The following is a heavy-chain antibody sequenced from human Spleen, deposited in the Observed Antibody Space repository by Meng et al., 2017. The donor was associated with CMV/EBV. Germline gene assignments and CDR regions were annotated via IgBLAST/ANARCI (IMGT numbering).Heavy chain of an antibody. J-gene: IGHJ4*02. CDR3: AKDRASFALMVYATDYLDY. Sequence: GESLKISCAASGFTFSSYGIHWVRQAPGKGLEWVAFIQYDGDDKNYVDSVKGRFTISRDNSRNTLYLQMNSLRPEDTAMYYCAKDRASFALMVYATDYLDYWGQGTLVTVSS. D-gene: IGHD2-8*01. V-gene: IGHV3-30*02. CDR1: GFTFSSYG. CDR2: IQYDGDDK.